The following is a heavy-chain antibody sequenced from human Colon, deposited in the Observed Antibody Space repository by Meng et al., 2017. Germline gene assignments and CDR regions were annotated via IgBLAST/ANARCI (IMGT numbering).Heavy chain of an antibody. CDR1: GGSSNNYY. V-gene: IGHV4-59*01. CDR2: IYYSGST. J-gene: IGHJ4*02. D-gene: IGHD5-24*01. CDR3: ARGGAWLQSFDY. Sequence: QVQPRGPGPAMVKPSETLSFNCTVSGGSSNNYYWSWIRQSPGKGLEWIGYIYYSGSTNYNPSLKSRVTISVDTSKNQFSLKLRSVTSADTAVYYCARGGAWLQSFDYWGQGTLVTVSS.